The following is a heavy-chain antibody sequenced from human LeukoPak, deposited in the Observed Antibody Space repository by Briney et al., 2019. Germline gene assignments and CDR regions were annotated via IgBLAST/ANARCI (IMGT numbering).Heavy chain of an antibody. CDR3: ARDPHSGYYDSSGYYFAFHI. Sequence: SETLSLTCTVSGGSISSSSYYWGWIRQPPGKGLEWIGSIYYSGSTYYNPSLKSRVTISVDTSKNQFSLKLSSVTAADTAVYYCARDPHSGYYDSSGYYFAFHIWGQGTMVTVSS. V-gene: IGHV4-39*07. CDR1: GGSISSSSYY. D-gene: IGHD3-22*01. CDR2: IYYSGST. J-gene: IGHJ3*02.